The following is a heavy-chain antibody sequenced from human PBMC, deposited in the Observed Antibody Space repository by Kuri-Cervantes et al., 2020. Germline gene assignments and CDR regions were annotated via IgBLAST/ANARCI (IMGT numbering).Heavy chain of an antibody. CDR2: ISSSSSYI. J-gene: IGHJ4*02. D-gene: IGHD3-3*01. V-gene: IGHV3-21*01. CDR3: VAGTRNHDLWSGYY. Sequence: GESLKISCAASGFTVSSNYMSWVRQAPGKGLEWVSSISSSSSYIYYADSVKGRFTISRDNAKNTLFLQMNSLRVEDTAVYFCVAGTRNHDLWSGYYWGPGTLVTVSS. CDR1: GFTVSSNY.